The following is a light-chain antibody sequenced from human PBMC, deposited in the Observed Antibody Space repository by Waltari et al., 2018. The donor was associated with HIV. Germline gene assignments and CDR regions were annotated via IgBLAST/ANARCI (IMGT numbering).Light chain of an antibody. V-gene: IGLV3-1*01. CDR2: RDT. CDR3: QTWDSDNSTLI. Sequence: SYDVTQPPSVSVSPGPTATITCSGDKLENKYVSWYQQRATQSPILVLSRDTNRPAGIPGRFSGSNSGNTATLTISGTQALDEADYYCQTWDSDNSTLIFGGGTKLTVL. J-gene: IGLJ2*01. CDR1: KLENKY.